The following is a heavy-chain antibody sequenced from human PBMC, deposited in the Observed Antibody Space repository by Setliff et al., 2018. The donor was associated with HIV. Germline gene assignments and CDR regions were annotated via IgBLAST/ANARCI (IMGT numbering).Heavy chain of an antibody. D-gene: IGHD6-13*01. Sequence: GSLRLSCAPSGFSFSSYWMYWVRQAPGKGLVWVSRINRDGSYTIYADSVEGRFTISRDNAKNTLYLQMNSLGAEDTAVYYCARDSYTSPDYWGQGTLVTVSS. CDR2: INRDGSYT. CDR3: ARDSYTSPDY. V-gene: IGHV3-74*01. CDR1: GFSFSSYW. J-gene: IGHJ4*02.